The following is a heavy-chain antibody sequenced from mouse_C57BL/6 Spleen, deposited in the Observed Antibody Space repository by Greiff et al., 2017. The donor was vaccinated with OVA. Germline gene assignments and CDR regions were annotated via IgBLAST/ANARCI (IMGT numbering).Heavy chain of an antibody. CDR2: IDPENGDT. Sequence: EVQLQQSGAELVRPGASVKLSCTASGFNIKDDYMHWVKQRPEQGLEWIGWIDPENGDTEYASKFQGKATITADTSSNTAYLQLSSLTSEDTAVYYCTCPYYSKKAWFAYWGQGTLVTVSA. CDR3: TCPYYSKKAWFAY. J-gene: IGHJ3*01. V-gene: IGHV14-4*01. D-gene: IGHD2-5*01. CDR1: GFNIKDDY.